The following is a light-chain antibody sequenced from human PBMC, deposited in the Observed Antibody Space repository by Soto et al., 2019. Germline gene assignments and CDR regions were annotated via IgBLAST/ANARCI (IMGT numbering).Light chain of an antibody. CDR2: AAS. J-gene: IGKJ5*01. Sequence: DIQMTQSPSSLSASVGDRVTITCRASESISRHLNWYQQKPGKAPNLLIYAASSLQNGVPSRFSGGGSGTDFTLTISDLQPEDFATYYCQQSYSPLSITFGQGRRLEIK. V-gene: IGKV1-39*01. CDR3: QQSYSPLSIT. CDR1: ESISRH.